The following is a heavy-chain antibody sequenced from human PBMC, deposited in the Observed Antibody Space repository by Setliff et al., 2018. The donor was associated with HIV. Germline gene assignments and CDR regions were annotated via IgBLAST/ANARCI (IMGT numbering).Heavy chain of an antibody. CDR1: GYTFTDYF. J-gene: IGHJ5*02. V-gene: IGHV1-2*02. D-gene: IGHD2-21*01. CDR3: GRSRRDCGGGACKSDWFDP. Sequence: ASVKVSCKSSGYTFTDYFIHWVRQAPGQGLEWMGWISPDNGNTRISQRFRGSVTMTRDRSINTAYMELSGLTSDDTAVYYCGRSRRDCGGGACKSDWFDPWGQGTLVTVSS. CDR2: ISPDNGNT.